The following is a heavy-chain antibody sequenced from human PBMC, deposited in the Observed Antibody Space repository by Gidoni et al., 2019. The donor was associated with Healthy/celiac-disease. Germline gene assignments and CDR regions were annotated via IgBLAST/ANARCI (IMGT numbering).Heavy chain of an antibody. CDR1: GGSFSGYY. D-gene: IGHD3-10*01. J-gene: IGHJ6*03. CDR2: INHSGST. V-gene: IGHV4-34*01. Sequence: QVQLQQWGAGLLKPSETLSLTCAVYGGSFSGYYWRWIRQPPGKGLEWIGEINHSGSTNSNPSLKSRVTISVDTSKNQFSLKLSSVTAADTAVYYCARSTSMVRGVRQYYYYYYMDVWGKGTTVTVSS. CDR3: ARSTSMVRGVRQYYYYYYMDV.